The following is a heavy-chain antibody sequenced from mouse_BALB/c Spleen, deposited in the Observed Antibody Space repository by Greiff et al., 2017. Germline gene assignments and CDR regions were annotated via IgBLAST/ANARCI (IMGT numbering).Heavy chain of an antibody. V-gene: IGHV1S56*01. J-gene: IGHJ3*01. CDR2: IYPGDGST. CDR1: GYTFTSYD. Sequence: VQLQQSGPELVKPGALVKISCTASGYTFTSYDINWVKQRPGQGLEWIGWIYPGDGSTKYHEKFKGKATLTADKSSSTAYMQHSSLTSENAAVYCCAREDYGSRGFAYWGQGTLVTVSA. CDR3: AREDYGSRGFAY. D-gene: IGHD1-1*01.